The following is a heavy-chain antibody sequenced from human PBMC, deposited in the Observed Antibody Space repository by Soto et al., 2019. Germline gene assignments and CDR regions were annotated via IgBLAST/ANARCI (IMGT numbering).Heavy chain of an antibody. CDR3: AKAPTYYYDSSGYYFDY. Sequence: GGSLRLSCAASGFTFSSYAMNWVRQAPGKGLEWVSVISGSGGSTYYADSVKGRFTISRDNSKNTLYLQMNSLRAEDTAVCYCAKAPTYYYDSSGYYFDYWGQGTLVTVSS. CDR1: GFTFSSYA. CDR2: ISGSGGST. D-gene: IGHD3-22*01. V-gene: IGHV3-23*01. J-gene: IGHJ4*02.